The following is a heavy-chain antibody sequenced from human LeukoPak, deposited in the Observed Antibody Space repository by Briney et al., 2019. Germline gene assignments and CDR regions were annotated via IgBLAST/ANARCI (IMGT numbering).Heavy chain of an antibody. D-gene: IGHD3-10*01. CDR3: ASTMVRGVY. Sequence: GGSLRLSCAASRFTFSSYWMHSVRQAPGKGLVWVSRINSDGSSTSYADSVKGRFTISRDNAKNTLYLQMNSLRAEDTAVYYCASTMVRGVYWGQGTLVTVSS. J-gene: IGHJ4*02. V-gene: IGHV3-74*01. CDR1: RFTFSSYW. CDR2: INSDGSST.